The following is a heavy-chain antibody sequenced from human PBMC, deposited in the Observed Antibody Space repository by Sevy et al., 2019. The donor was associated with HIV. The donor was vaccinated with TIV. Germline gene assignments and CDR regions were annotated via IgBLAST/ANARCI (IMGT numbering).Heavy chain of an antibody. CDR3: ARETDNSARWLDP. Sequence: GGALRLSCAASGFTFNFHGMHWVRQAPGKDLEWVAFIWHDGSNKYMADSVKGRFTISRDNSKNTLFLQMNSLTVEDTAVYYCARETDNSARWLDPWGQGTLVTVSS. J-gene: IGHJ5*02. V-gene: IGHV3-30*02. CDR1: GFTFNFHG. CDR2: IWHDGSNK. D-gene: IGHD4-4*01.